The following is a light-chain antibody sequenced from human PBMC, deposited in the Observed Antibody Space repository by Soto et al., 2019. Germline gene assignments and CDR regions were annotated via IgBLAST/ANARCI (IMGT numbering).Light chain of an antibody. CDR2: EAF. Sequence: PSILSASIGDRVTITCRASQSINNWLAWYQQKPGKAPRLLIYEAFSLKSGVPSRFSGSGSGTEFTLTISSLQPDDFATYYCQHYNSYSEAFGQGTKVDIK. CDR1: QSINNW. J-gene: IGKJ1*01. V-gene: IGKV1-5*03. CDR3: QHYNSYSEA.